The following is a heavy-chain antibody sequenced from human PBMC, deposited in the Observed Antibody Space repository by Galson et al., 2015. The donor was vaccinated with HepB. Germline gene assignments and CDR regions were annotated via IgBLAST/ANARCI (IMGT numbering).Heavy chain of an antibody. Sequence: SVKVSCKASGYTFTSYYMHWVRQAPGQGLEWMGIINPSGGSTSYAQKFQGRATMTRDTSTSTVYMELSSLRSEDTAVYYCARVAGKGWFDPWGQGTLVTVSS. J-gene: IGHJ5*02. CDR2: INPSGGST. CDR3: ARVAGKGWFDP. D-gene: IGHD3-10*01. CDR1: GYTFTSYY. V-gene: IGHV1-46*01.